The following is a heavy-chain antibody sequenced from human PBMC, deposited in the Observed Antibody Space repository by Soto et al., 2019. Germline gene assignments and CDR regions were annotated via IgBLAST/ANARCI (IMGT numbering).Heavy chain of an antibody. CDR3: ARVIVGVTQPDHRTYYHYGMDV. CDR1: GGSFSGYY. D-gene: IGHD1-26*01. Sequence: PSETLTLTCAVYGGSFSGYYWSWIRQPPGKGLEWIGEINHSGSTNYNPSLKSRVTISVDTSKNQFSLKLSSVTAADTAVYYCARVIVGVTQPDHRTYYHYGMDVWGQGTTVTVSS. V-gene: IGHV4-34*01. J-gene: IGHJ6*02. CDR2: INHSGST.